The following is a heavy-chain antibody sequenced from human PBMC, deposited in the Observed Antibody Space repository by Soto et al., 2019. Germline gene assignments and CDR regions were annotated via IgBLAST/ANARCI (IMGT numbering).Heavy chain of an antibody. CDR1: GFTFSSYA. CDR2: ISYDGSNK. Sequence: QVQLVESGGGVVQPGRSLRLSCAASGFTFSSYAMHWVRQAPGKGLEWVAVISYDGSNKYYADSVKGRFTISRDNSKNTLYLQMNRLRAEDTAVYYCARDLGGDYPSGFYYYYGMDVWGQGTTVTVSS. V-gene: IGHV3-30-3*01. J-gene: IGHJ6*02. CDR3: ARDLGGDYPSGFYYYYGMDV. D-gene: IGHD4-17*01.